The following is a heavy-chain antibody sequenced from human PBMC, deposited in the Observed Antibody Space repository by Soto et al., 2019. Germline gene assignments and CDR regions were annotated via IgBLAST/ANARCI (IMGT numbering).Heavy chain of an antibody. Sequence: SETLSLTCAVYGGSFSGYYWSWIRQPPGKGLEWIGEINHSGSTNYNPSLKSRVTISVDTSKNQFSLKLSSVTAADTAVYYCAKTGRKARGRVSWFDPWGQGTLVTVSS. CDR3: AKTGRKARGRVSWFDP. CDR2: INHSGST. J-gene: IGHJ5*02. D-gene: IGHD1-26*01. CDR1: GGSFSGYY. V-gene: IGHV4-34*01.